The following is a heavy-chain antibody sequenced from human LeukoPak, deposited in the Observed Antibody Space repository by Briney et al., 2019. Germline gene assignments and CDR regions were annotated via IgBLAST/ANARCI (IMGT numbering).Heavy chain of an antibody. CDR3: ARYCSSTSCSHNAFDI. V-gene: IGHV3-21*01. CDR1: GFAFSSYS. D-gene: IGHD2-2*01. CDR2: IRSTSSHI. Sequence: GGSLRLSCAASGFAFSSYSMNWVRQAPGKGLEWVSSIRSTSSHIYYADSVRGRFTISGDNAKNSLYLQMNSLRIEDTAVYYCARYCSSTSCSHNAFDIWGQGTLVTVSS. J-gene: IGHJ3*02.